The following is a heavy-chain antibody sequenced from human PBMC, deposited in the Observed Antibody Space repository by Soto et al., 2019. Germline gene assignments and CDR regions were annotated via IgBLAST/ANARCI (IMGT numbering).Heavy chain of an antibody. CDR2: IYPGDSDT. J-gene: IGHJ6*02. CDR3: ASPKYCSSTSCYGSPMDV. Sequence: GESLKISCKGSGYSFTSYWIGWVRQMPGKGLEWMGIIYPGDSDTRYSPSFQGQVTISADKSISTAYRQWSSLKASDTAMYYCASPKYCSSTSCYGSPMDVWGQGTTVTVSS. V-gene: IGHV5-51*01. D-gene: IGHD2-2*01. CDR1: GYSFTSYW.